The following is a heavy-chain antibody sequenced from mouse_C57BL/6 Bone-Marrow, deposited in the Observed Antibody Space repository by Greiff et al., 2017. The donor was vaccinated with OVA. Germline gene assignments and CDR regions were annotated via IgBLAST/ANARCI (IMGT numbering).Heavy chain of an antibody. CDR3: AKEDDGDYHSWFAY. Sequence: SGAELVKPGASVKISCKASGYALSSYWMNWVKQRPGKGLEWIGQIYPGDGDTNYNGKFKGKATLTADKSSSTAYMQLSSLTYEDSAVYFCAKEDDGDYHSWFAYWGKGTLVTVSA. CDR1: GYALSSYW. CDR2: IYPGDGDT. V-gene: IGHV1-80*01. D-gene: IGHD2-3*01. J-gene: IGHJ3*01.